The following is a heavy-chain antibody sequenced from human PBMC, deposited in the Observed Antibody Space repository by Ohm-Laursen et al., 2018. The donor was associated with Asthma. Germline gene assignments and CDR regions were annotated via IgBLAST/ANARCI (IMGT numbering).Heavy chain of an antibody. CDR1: GFSLSNARMG. J-gene: IGHJ5*02. D-gene: IGHD1-26*01. V-gene: IGHV2-26*01. CDR3: ARVVVGATFLGFDP. Sequence: PTQTLTLTCTVSGFSLSNARMGVSWIRQPPGKALEWLAHIFSNDEKSYSTSLKSRLTISKDTSKSQVVLTMTNMDPVDTATYYCARVVVGATFLGFDPWGQGTLVTVSS. CDR2: IFSNDEK.